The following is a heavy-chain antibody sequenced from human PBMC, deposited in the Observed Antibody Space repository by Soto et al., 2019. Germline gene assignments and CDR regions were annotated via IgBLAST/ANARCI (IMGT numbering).Heavy chain of an antibody. CDR1: EFTLSDYY. CDR3: ARTHRDPYYYYYGLDV. D-gene: IGHD2-21*01. J-gene: IGHJ6*02. Sequence: QVLLVESGGGLVKPGGSLRLSCAASEFTLSDYYMNWIRQAPGKGLEWVSYISSDGSTIYYADSVKGRFTISRDNAKNSLYLQMNSLRAEDTAVDYCARTHRDPYYYYYGLDVWGQGTTVTVSS. V-gene: IGHV3-11*01. CDR2: ISSDGSTI.